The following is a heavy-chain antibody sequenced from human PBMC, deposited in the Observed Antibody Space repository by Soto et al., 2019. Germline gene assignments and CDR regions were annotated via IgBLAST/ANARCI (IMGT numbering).Heavy chain of an antibody. CDR2: ISYDGSNK. Sequence: PGGSLRLSCAASGFTFSRYPMHWVRQAPGKGLEWVAVISYDGSNKYYADSVKGRFTISRDNSKNTLYLQMNSLRAEDTAVYYCAREKGDYGNYYYYGMDVWGQGTTVTVSS. V-gene: IGHV3-30-3*01. J-gene: IGHJ6*02. CDR1: GFTFSRYP. D-gene: IGHD4-17*01. CDR3: AREKGDYGNYYYYGMDV.